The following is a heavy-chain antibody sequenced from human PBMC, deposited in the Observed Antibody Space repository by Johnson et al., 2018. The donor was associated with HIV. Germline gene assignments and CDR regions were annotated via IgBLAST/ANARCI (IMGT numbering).Heavy chain of an antibody. CDR1: GLTFSRNW. Sequence: VQLVESGGGLVRPGGSLRLSCAASGLTFSRNWMSWVRQAPGKGLEWVANLKQDGSEKYYVDSVKGRFTISRDNAKNSLFLQMNSLRAEDTAVYYCARVSRSSPAFDAFDIWGQGTLVTVSS. D-gene: IGHD6-6*01. V-gene: IGHV3-7*05. J-gene: IGHJ3*02. CDR3: ARVSRSSPAFDAFDI. CDR2: LKQDGSEK.